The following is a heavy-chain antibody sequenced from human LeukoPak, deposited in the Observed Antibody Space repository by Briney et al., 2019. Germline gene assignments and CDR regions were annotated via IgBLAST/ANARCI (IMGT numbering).Heavy chain of an antibody. Sequence: GGSLRLACAASAFTFSSYWMGWVRQAPGKGLVWVSRINSDGSSTNYADSVKGRFTISRDNAKNTLHLQMNSLRAEDTAVYYCARGARGSGTASDYWGQGTLVTVSS. D-gene: IGHD3-10*01. CDR3: ARGARGSGTASDY. CDR2: INSDGSST. J-gene: IGHJ4*02. CDR1: AFTFSSYW. V-gene: IGHV3-74*01.